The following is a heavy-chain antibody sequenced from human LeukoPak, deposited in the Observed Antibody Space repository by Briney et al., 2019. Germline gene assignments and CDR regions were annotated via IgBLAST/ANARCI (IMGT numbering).Heavy chain of an antibody. Sequence: GESLKISCKGSGYSFTSYWIGRVRQMPGKGLEWMGIIYPGDSDTRYSPSFQGQVTISADKSISTAYLQWSSLKASDTAMYYCARRVRATNKANWFDPWGQGTLVTVSS. J-gene: IGHJ5*02. D-gene: IGHD1-26*01. CDR1: GYSFTSYW. CDR3: ARRVRATNKANWFDP. V-gene: IGHV5-51*01. CDR2: IYPGDSDT.